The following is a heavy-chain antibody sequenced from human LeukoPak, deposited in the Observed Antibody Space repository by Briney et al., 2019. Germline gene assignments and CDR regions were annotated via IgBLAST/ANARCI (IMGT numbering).Heavy chain of an antibody. D-gene: IGHD2-2*01. V-gene: IGHV3-48*03. CDR3: ARDAEYQLLYDAFDM. CDR2: ISSSGSTI. CDR1: GFTFSNYE. J-gene: IGHJ3*02. Sequence: GGSLRLSCAASGFTFSNYEMNWVRQAPGKGLEWVSYISSSGSTIYYADSVKGRFTIPRDNPKNLLYLQMNSLRAEDTAVYYCARDAEYQLLYDAFDMWGQGTMVTVSS.